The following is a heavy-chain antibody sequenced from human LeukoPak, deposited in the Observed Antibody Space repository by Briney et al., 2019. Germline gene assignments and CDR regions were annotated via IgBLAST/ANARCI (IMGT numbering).Heavy chain of an antibody. CDR1: GYTFTSYY. D-gene: IGHD5-12*01. J-gene: IGHJ4*02. CDR2: INLNSGHT. V-gene: IGHV1-8*02. Sequence: ASVKVSCKASGYTFTSYYMHWVRQATGQGLGWMGWINLNSGHTGFAQKFQGRVTLTWDTSISTAYMELSSLTSEDTAVYYCARNIVATTNYDSWGQGTLVTVSS. CDR3: ARNIVATTNYDS.